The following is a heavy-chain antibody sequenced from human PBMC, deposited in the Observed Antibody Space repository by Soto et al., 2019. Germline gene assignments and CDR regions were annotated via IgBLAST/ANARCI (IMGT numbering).Heavy chain of an antibody. Sequence: QLHLVQSGAVVKKPGASVTVSCSASGYPVTAYYMHWVRQAPGRGLEWRGGINPATGAAKYTQTFQGRVPRTRDTPTGTVFMELGGLTSEDTAVFYCARGGGVGVAGSAAFDMWGQGTLVTVSS. V-gene: IGHV1-2*02. CDR3: ARGGGVGVAGSAAFDM. D-gene: IGHD3-3*01. CDR2: INPATGAA. J-gene: IGHJ3*02. CDR1: GYPVTAYY.